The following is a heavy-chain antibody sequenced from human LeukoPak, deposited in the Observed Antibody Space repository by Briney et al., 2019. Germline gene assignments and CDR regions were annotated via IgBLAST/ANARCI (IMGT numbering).Heavy chain of an antibody. CDR1: GYTFTGYY. Sequence: ASVKVSCKASGYTFTGYYMHWVRQAPGQGLEWMGRTNPNSGGTNYAQKFQGWVTMTRDTSISTAYMELSRLRSDDTAVYYCARGSIVGATGPYDYWGQGTLVTVSS. V-gene: IGHV1-2*04. CDR2: TNPNSGGT. J-gene: IGHJ4*02. CDR3: ARGSIVGATGPYDY. D-gene: IGHD1-26*01.